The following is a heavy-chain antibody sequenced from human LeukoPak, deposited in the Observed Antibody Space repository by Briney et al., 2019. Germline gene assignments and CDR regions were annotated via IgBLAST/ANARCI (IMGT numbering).Heavy chain of an antibody. CDR1: GGSISSYY. V-gene: IGHV4-59*01. D-gene: IGHD3-10*01. J-gene: IGHJ5*02. CDR3: AREDNGSGSSLTSGFDP. Sequence: SETLSLTCTVSGGSISSYYWSWIRQPPGKGLEWIGYIYYSGSTNYNPSLKSRVTISVDTSKNQFSLKLSSVTAADTAAYYCAREDNGSGSSLTSGFDPWGQGTLVTVSS. CDR2: IYYSGST.